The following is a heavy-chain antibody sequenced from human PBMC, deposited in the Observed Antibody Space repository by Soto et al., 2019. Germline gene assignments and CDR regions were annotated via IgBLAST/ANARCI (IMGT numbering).Heavy chain of an antibody. CDR3: ARLLRGGTCDWVQIDC. CDR1: GFALTTSRMC. J-gene: IGHJ4*02. V-gene: IGHV2-70*19. Sequence: SGPTLVNPTHTLTLTCTFSGFALTTSRMCVTWVRHPPWKALEWLALIDGDDHKNYNSSLKTRLTVSKDTSKNQVVLVLTNLDPEDTGTYFCARLLRGGTCDWVQIDCWGRGTLVTVSS. D-gene: IGHD2-21*02. CDR2: IDGDDHK.